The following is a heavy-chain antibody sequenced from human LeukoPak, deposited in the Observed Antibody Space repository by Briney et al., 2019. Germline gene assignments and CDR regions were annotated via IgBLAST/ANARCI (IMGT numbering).Heavy chain of an antibody. V-gene: IGHV3-21*01. CDR3: ARAGEDFWSGYLYYYYYYMDV. CDR1: GFTFSSYS. J-gene: IGHJ6*03. Sequence: GGSLRLSCAASGFTFSSYSMNWVRQAPGKGLEWVSSISSSRSYKYYADSLKGRFTISRDNAKNSLYLQMNSLRAEDTAVYYCARAGEDFWSGYLYYYYYYMDVWGKGTTVTVSS. CDR2: ISSSRSYK. D-gene: IGHD3-3*01.